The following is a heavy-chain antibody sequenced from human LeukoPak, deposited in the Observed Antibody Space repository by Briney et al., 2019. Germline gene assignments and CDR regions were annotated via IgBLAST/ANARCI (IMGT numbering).Heavy chain of an antibody. CDR3: AGGNSWPGLSY. Sequence: PGGPLRLSCAASGFTVSGNYMSWVRQAPGKGLEWVSVIYTAGSTYNADSVKGRFTISRDKSKNTLYLQMNTLRAEATAVYFCAGGNSWPGLSYWGQGTLLTVSS. CDR1: GFTVSGNY. V-gene: IGHV3-53*01. CDR2: IYTAGST. J-gene: IGHJ4*02. D-gene: IGHD6-13*01.